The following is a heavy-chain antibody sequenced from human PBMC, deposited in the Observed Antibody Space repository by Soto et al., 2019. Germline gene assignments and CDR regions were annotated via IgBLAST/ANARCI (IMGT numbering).Heavy chain of an antibody. J-gene: IGHJ6*02. CDR3: ARAGYDSSGYYFYAMDV. CDR2: IGTAGDP. D-gene: IGHD3-22*01. V-gene: IGHV3-13*05. Sequence: ESLIIACVSSGIILRGYNMHLVLQATGEGLEWVSAIGTAGDPYYSGSVKGRFTISRGNAESSVYLQMNSLRAGDTAVYYCARAGYDSSGYYFYAMDVWGPGTTVTVSS. CDR1: GIILRGYN.